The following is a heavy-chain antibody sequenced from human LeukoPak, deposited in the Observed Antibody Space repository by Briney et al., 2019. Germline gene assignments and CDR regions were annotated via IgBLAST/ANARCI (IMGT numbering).Heavy chain of an antibody. CDR2: MYYSGST. J-gene: IGHJ6*02. D-gene: IGHD1-1*01. CDR1: GGSISSYY. V-gene: IGHV4-59*08. CDR3: ARHGTSSYYYYAMDV. Sequence: SETLSLTCTVSGGSISSYYWSWIRQSPGKGLEWIGYMYYSGSTNYNPSLRSRVTLSVDTSKNQFSLKLSSVTAADTAVYYCARHGTSSYYYYAMDVWGQGTTVTVSS.